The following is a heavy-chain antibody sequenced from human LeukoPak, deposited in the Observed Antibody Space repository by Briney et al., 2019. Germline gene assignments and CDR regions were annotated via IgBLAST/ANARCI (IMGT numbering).Heavy chain of an antibody. CDR2: ISSSSSYI. V-gene: IGHV3-21*01. Sequence: PGGSLRLSCAASGFTFSSYSMYWVRQAPGKGLEWVSSISSSSSYIYYADSVKGRFTISRDNAKNSLYLQMNSLRAEDTAVYYCARSYCSSTSCYAAPFDYWGQGTLVTVSS. J-gene: IGHJ4*02. D-gene: IGHD2-2*01. CDR3: ARSYCSSTSCYAAPFDY. CDR1: GFTFSSYS.